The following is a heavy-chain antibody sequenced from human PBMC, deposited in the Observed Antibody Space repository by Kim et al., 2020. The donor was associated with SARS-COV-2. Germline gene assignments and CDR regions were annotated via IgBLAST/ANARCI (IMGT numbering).Heavy chain of an antibody. Sequence: ADTVRGRFTISRDNAKNSLYLEVNSLRAEDTAVYYCARAGRPGIGPYWGQGTLVTVSS. J-gene: IGHJ4*02. CDR3: ARAGRPGIGPY. D-gene: IGHD6-13*01. V-gene: IGHV3-21*01.